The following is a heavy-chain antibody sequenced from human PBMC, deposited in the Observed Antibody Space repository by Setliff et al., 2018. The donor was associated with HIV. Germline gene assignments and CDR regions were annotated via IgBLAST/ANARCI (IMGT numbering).Heavy chain of an antibody. CDR2: VKSKGDGGTV. D-gene: IGHD1-26*01. J-gene: IGHJ4*02. V-gene: IGHV3-15*01. CDR1: GFTFNKAW. Sequence: GGSLRLSCAASGFTFNKAWMNWVRQAPGKGLEWIARVKSKGDGGTVDYAAPVKGRFTIPVDDSGNTLHLQMNSLQTEDTAVYYCTTLVGANPGSFDYWGQGTLVTVSS. CDR3: TTLVGANPGSFDY.